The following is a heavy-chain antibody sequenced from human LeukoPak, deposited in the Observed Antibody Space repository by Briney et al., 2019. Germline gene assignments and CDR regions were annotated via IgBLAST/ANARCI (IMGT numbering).Heavy chain of an antibody. Sequence: PGGSLRLSCTGSGFTFSSYSMNWVRQAPGKGLEWVSSISSSSSYRYYEESVKGRFTISRDNAKNSLYLQMNSLRAEDTAVYYCASIQFSSGYYGPFDYWGQGTLVTVSS. J-gene: IGHJ4*02. CDR1: GFTFSSYS. D-gene: IGHD3-22*01. CDR3: ASIQFSSGYYGPFDY. CDR2: ISSSSSYR. V-gene: IGHV3-21*01.